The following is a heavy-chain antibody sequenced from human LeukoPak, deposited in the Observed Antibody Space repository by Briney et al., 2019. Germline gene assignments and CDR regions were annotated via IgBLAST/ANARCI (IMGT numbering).Heavy chain of an antibody. CDR2: VTGSSTWT. V-gene: IGHV3-23*01. J-gene: IGHJ2*01. CDR3: ARELVSLGTGYFDL. D-gene: IGHD7-27*01. Sequence: GGSLRLSCEASGFTFGTYGMTWVRQAPGKGLEWVSGVTGSSTWTYYADSVKGRFTISRDNSKNTLQLQMRSLRAEDTAIYYCARELVSLGTGYFDLWGRGTLVTVSS. CDR1: GFTFGTYG.